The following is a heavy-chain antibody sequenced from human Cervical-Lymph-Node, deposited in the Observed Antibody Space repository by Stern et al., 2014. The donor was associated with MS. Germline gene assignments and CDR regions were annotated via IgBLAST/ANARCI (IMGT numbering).Heavy chain of an antibody. CDR1: GFTFSSYG. D-gene: IGHD2-2*01. CDR3: AKAKAPIVVVPAAPGDY. Sequence: MKLVESGGGVVQPGRSLRLSCAASGFTFSSYGMHWVRQAPGKGLEWVAVISYAGSNKSYAVPVKGRFTISRDNSKNTLYLQMNSLRAEDTAVYYCAKAKAPIVVVPAAPGDYWGQGTLVTVSS. V-gene: IGHV3-30*18. J-gene: IGHJ4*02. CDR2: ISYAGSNK.